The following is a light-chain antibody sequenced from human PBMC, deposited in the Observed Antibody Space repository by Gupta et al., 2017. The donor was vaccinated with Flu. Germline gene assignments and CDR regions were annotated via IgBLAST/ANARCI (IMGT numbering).Light chain of an antibody. Sequence: QPALTQSSSASASLGSSVNLTCPLSSGHSAGAIEWHHQQPGKAPRYLMRLESSGRYNAGSGRPARFSGSSSGTDSNRTISDLQAEDEDDYHWETGDSDTWVFGGGTKLTVL. J-gene: IGLJ3*02. CDR2: LESSGRY. CDR3: ETGDSDTWV. V-gene: IGLV4-60*03. CDR1: SGHSAGA.